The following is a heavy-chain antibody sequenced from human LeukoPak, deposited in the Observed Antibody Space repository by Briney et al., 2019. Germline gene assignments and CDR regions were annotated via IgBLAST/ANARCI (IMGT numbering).Heavy chain of an antibody. CDR2: IYSGGST. V-gene: IGHV3-53*01. J-gene: IGHJ1*01. CDR3: ARALGRTSISGVTA. CDR1: GLIVSNDD. D-gene: IGHD3-3*02. Sequence: GGSLRLSCAASGLIVSNDDMTWVRQAPGKGLEWVSLIYSGGSTYYTDSVKGRFTISRDNSKNTLYLHINRLRPEDTAVSYCARALGRTSISGVTAWGQGTLVTVSS.